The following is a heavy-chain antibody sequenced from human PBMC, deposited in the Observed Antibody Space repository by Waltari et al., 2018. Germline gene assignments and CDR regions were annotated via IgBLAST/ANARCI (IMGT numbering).Heavy chain of an antibody. V-gene: IGHV4-39*01. CDR1: GGSISRSSYY. CDR3: ARHPAMTIMLWYFDL. J-gene: IGHJ2*01. Sequence: QLQLQESGPGLVKPSETLSLTCTVSGGSISRSSYYWGWIRQPPGKGLEWIGSIYYSVSTYYNPSLKSRVIISVDTSKNQFSLKLSSVTAADTAVYYCARHPAMTIMLWYFDLWGRGTLVTVSS. D-gene: IGHD2-8*01. CDR2: IYYSVST.